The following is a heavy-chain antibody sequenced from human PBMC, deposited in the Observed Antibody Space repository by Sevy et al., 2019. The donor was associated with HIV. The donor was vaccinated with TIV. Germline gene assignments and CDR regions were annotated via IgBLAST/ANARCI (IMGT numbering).Heavy chain of an antibody. CDR2: ISHDGINE. V-gene: IGHV3-30*18. J-gene: IGHJ4*02. D-gene: IGHD3-22*01. Sequence: GGSLRLSCIGSGFSFSYYGIHWVRQAPGKGLDWVALISHDGINEYYADSVKGRFTISRDNSKNTVYLEMNSPRNEDTAVYYCAKDVVGGYYDSSGYSDHWGQGTLVTVSS. CDR1: GFSFSYYG. CDR3: AKDVVGGYYDSSGYSDH.